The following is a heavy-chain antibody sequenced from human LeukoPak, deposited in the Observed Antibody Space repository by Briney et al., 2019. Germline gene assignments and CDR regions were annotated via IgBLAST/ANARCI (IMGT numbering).Heavy chain of an antibody. V-gene: IGHV3-23*01. Sequence: GGSLRLSCAASGFTFSSYAMSWVRQAPGKGLEWVSGTSGSGGSTYYAGSVKGRFTISRDNSKNTLYLQMNSLRVEDTAVYYCAKNGGSQCYSHLDYWGQGTLVTVSS. CDR2: TSGSGGST. CDR1: GFTFSSYA. D-gene: IGHD2-15*01. J-gene: IGHJ4*02. CDR3: AKNGGSQCYSHLDY.